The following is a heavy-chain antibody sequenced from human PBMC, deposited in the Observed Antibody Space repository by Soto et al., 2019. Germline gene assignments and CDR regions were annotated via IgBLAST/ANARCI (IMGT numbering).Heavy chain of an antibody. CDR1: GGTISIIHC. J-gene: IGHJ5*02. V-gene: IGHV4-4*02. CDR2: IYHSGNI. Sequence: PSEMLCLPWAVAGGTISIIHCCTLVSKPPGKGLELIGEIYHSGNINYNPSLKNLVTISVDKSRNHLSLELNSVTAADTAVYYCARAETFNLEWSFHWFDPWGQAILVTVS. D-gene: IGHD3-3*01. CDR3: ARAETFNLEWSFHWFDP.